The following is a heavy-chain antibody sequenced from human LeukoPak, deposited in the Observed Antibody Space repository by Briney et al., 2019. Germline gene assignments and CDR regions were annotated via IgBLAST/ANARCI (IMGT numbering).Heavy chain of an antibody. CDR3: AKVDILTGYPFDY. D-gene: IGHD3-9*01. J-gene: IGHJ4*02. CDR1: GFTFSSYA. CDR2: ISGSGGST. Sequence: GGSLRLPCAASGFTFSSYAMSWVRQAPGKGLEWVSAISGSGGSTYYADSVKGRFTISRDNSKNTLYLQMNSLRAEDTAVYYCAKVDILTGYPFDYWGQGTLVTVSS. V-gene: IGHV3-23*01.